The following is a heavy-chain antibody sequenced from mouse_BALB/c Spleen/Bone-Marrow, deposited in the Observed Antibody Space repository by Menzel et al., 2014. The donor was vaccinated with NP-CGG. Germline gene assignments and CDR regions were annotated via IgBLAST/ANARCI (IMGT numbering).Heavy chain of an antibody. CDR1: GFDFSRYW. CDR2: INPDSSTI. D-gene: IGHD2-1*01. Sequence: VQLQQSGGGLVQPGGSPKLSCAASGFDFSRYWMSWVRQAPGKGLEWIGEINPDSSTINYTPSLKDKFIISRDNAKNTLYLQMSKVRSEDTALYYCARQGYYGKGDYWGQGTTLTVSS. CDR3: ARQGYYGKGDY. V-gene: IGHV4-1*02. J-gene: IGHJ2*01.